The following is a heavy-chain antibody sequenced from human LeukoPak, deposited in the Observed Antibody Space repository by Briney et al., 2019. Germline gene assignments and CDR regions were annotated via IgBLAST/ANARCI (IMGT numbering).Heavy chain of an antibody. Sequence: SGTLSLTCTGSHYSIRSNYYWGWIRQPPGKGLEWIGSIYYSGSTYYNPSLKSRVTISVDTSKNQFSLKLSSVTAADTAVYYCARGGRGYDFWSGYPQTNDYWGQGTLVTVSS. J-gene: IGHJ4*02. CDR1: HYSIRSNYY. D-gene: IGHD3-3*01. CDR2: IYYSGST. V-gene: IGHV4-38-2*02. CDR3: ARGGRGYDFWSGYPQTNDY.